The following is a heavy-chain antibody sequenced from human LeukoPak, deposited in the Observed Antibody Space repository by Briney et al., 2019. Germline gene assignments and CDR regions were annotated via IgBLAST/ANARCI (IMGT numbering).Heavy chain of an antibody. Sequence: ASVKVSCKVSGHTFTDYYMHWVQQAPGKGLEWMGLVDPEDGETIYAEKFQGRVTITADTSTDTAYMELSSLRSEDTAVYYCATLTDGDYNFWSGYYDLNYWGQGTLVTVSS. D-gene: IGHD3-3*01. V-gene: IGHV1-69-2*01. J-gene: IGHJ4*02. CDR3: ATLTDGDYNFWSGYYDLNY. CDR2: VDPEDGET. CDR1: GHTFTDYY.